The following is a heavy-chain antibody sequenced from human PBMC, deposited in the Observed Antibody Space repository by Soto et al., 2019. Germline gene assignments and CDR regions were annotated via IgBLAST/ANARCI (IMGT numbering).Heavy chain of an antibody. Sequence: ASVKVSCKASGYTFTSYYMHWVRQAPGQGLEWMGIINPSGGSTSYAQKFQGRVTMTRDTSTSTVYMELSSLRSEDTAVYYCARDLAHDYGDYAVWVDPWGQGTLVTVSS. CDR2: INPSGGST. CDR3: ARDLAHDYGDYAVWVDP. CDR1: GYTFTSYY. V-gene: IGHV1-46*03. J-gene: IGHJ5*02. D-gene: IGHD4-17*01.